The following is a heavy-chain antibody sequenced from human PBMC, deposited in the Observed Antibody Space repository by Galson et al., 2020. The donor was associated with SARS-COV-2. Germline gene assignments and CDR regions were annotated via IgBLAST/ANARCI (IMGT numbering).Heavy chain of an antibody. CDR3: AKEWNQKLLVWFGETFDY. V-gene: IGHV3-30*18. CDR1: GFSFNDYG. CDR2: TSYDGNNK. Sequence: GESLKISCTASGFSFNDYGMHWVRQAPGKGLEWVAVTSYDGNNKYYADSVKGRFTISRDNSKNTLYLQMNSLRPEDTAVYFCAKEWNQKLLVWFGETFDYWGQGTLVSVSS. D-gene: IGHD3-10*01. J-gene: IGHJ4*02.